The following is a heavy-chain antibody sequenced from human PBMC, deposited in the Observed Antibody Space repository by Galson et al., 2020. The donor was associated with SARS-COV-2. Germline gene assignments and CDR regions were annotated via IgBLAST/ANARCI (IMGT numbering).Heavy chain of an antibody. Sequence: SETLSLTCAVYGGSFSGYYWSWIRQPPGKGLEWIGEINHSGSTNYNPSLKSRVTISVDTSKNQFSLKLSSVTAADTAVYYCARRRGVLWERFDPWGQGTLVTVSS. CDR1: GGSFSGYY. J-gene: IGHJ5*02. CDR2: INHSGST. V-gene: IGHV4-34*01. D-gene: IGHD1-26*01. CDR3: ARRRGVLWERFDP.